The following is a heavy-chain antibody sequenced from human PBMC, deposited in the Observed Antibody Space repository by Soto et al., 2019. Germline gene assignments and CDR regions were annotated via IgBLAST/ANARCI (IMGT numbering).Heavy chain of an antibody. V-gene: IGHV3-21*01. D-gene: IGHD5-18*01. CDR2: ISSSSSYI. J-gene: IGHJ4*02. CDR3: ARGVSDTAMVYYFDY. CDR1: GFTFSSYS. Sequence: EVQLVESGGGLVKPGGSLRLSCVASGFTFSSYSMNWVRQAPGKGLEWVSSISSSSSYIYYADSVKGRFTISRDNAKNSLYLQMNSLRAEDTAVYYCARGVSDTAMVYYFDYWGQGTLVTVSS.